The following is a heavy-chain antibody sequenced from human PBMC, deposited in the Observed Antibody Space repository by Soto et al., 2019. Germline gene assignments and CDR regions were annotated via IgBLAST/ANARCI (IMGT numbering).Heavy chain of an antibody. CDR1: GFTFSNYA. D-gene: IGHD2-8*01. CDR3: ARGCSAGKVSPPDY. CDR2: LNGSGGST. Sequence: EVRLLESGGGLVQPGGSLSLSCAASGFTFSNYAMTWVCQAPGKGLAWVSGLNGSGGSTSSADSVNGRFAISRDNSKNTPYLQMNSLRDGDTAVYYCARGCSAGKVSPPDYWGQGTLVTVSS. J-gene: IGHJ4*02. V-gene: IGHV3-23*01.